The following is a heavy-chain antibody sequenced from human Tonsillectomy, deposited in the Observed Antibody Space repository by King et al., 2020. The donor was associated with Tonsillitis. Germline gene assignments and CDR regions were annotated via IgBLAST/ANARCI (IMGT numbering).Heavy chain of an antibody. J-gene: IGHJ6*02. V-gene: IGHV3-23*04. D-gene: IGHD3-3*02. CDR1: GFTFSNYA. CDR3: AKTISMTSRYYGLDV. Sequence: VQLVESGGGLVQPGGSPRLSCAASGFTFSNYAMSWGRQAPGKGLGWVSAISGGGGSTYYADSVKGRFIISRDNSKNMLYLQMSSLRAEDTALYYCAKTISMTSRYYGLDVWGQGTTVTVSS. CDR2: ISGGGGST.